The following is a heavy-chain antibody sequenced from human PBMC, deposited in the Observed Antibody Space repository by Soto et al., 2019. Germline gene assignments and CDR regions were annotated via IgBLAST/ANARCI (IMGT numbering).Heavy chain of an antibody. Sequence: QVQLVQSGAELKKPGASVNISCQASGFTFSDTLINWVRQGPGQRLEWMGWINPANGNTRYSESFQGRVTISSLSSASTAHVALSDLTSEDTAVYYCARDIVSGGPRANDGFDLWGQGTMITVSS. CDR1: GFTFSDTL. J-gene: IGHJ3*01. CDR3: ARDIVSGGPRANDGFDL. D-gene: IGHD1-26*01. CDR2: INPANGNT. V-gene: IGHV1-3*01.